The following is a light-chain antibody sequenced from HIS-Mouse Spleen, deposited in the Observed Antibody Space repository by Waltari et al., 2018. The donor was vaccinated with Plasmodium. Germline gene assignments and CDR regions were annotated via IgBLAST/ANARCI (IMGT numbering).Light chain of an antibody. V-gene: IGLV3-27*01. Sequence: SYELTQPSSVSVSPGQTARTTCSGDVLAKKYARWFQQKPGQAPALVIYKDSERPSGSPERFSGSSSGTTVTLTISGAQVEDEADYYCYSAADNNRVFGGGTKLTVL. CDR1: VLAKKY. CDR3: YSAADNNRV. J-gene: IGLJ3*02. CDR2: KDS.